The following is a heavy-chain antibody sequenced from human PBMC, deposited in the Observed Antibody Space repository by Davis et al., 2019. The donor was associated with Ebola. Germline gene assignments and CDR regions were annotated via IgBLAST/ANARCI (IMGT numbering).Heavy chain of an antibody. D-gene: IGHD1-1*01. J-gene: IGHJ4*02. CDR3: ARAQFPTTSDH. Sequence: AASVKVSCKASGGTFSSYAISWVRQAPGQGLEWVGGIIPALGAGIYAQRFQGRVTITADKSTSTAYMEVSSLRSEDTAVYYCARAQFPTTSDHWGQGTLVTVSS. V-gene: IGHV1-69*06. CDR1: GGTFSSYA. CDR2: IIPALGAG.